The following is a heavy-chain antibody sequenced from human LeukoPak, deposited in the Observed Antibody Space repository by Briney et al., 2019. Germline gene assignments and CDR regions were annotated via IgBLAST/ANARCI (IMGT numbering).Heavy chain of an antibody. J-gene: IGHJ4*02. CDR2: IYYSGST. CDR3: ARNSKGNFDY. CDR1: GGSISSYY. V-gene: IGHV4-59*08. D-gene: IGHD2-21*01. Sequence: SESLSLTSTVSGGSISSYYWSWIRPPPGEGLEWIGYIYYSGSTNYNPSLKSRVTISVDTSNNQFSLKLSSVTAADTAVYYCARNSKGNFDYWGQGTLVTVSS.